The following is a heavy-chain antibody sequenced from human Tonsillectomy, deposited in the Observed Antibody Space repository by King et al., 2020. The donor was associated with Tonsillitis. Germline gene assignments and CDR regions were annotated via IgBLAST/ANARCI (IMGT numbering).Heavy chain of an antibody. CDR1: GGSISSGGYS. CDR3: ARGRGYSYGWGGDAFDI. D-gene: IGHD5-18*01. J-gene: IGHJ3*02. CDR2: IYYSGST. Sequence: QLQESGPGLVKPSQTLSLTCAVSGGSISSGGYSWSWIRQPPGKGLEWIGYIYYSGSTYYNPSLKSRVTISVDTSKNQFSLKLSSVTAADTAVYYCARGRGYSYGWGGDAFDIWGQGTMVTVSS. V-gene: IGHV4-30-4*07.